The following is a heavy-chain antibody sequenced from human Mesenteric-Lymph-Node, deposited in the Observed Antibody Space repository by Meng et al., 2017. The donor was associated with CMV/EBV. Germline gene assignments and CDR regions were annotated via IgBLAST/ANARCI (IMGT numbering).Heavy chain of an antibody. J-gene: IGHJ4*02. CDR3: ARGRQLEY. CDR2: VNHIGTT. V-gene: IGHV4-34*01. D-gene: IGHD6-13*01. Sequence: QVQLQQWGAGLLKPSETLSLTCAVYGVTFSDHIWTWIRQSPRQGLEWIGEVNHIGTTNYSPSLKSRVTISVDTSKNQFSLKMSAVTVADTTVYYCARGRQLEYWGQGTLVTVSS. CDR1: GVTFSDHI.